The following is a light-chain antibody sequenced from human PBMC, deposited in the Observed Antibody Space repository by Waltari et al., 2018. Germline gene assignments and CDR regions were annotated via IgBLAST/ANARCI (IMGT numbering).Light chain of an antibody. CDR1: ETINTW. CDR2: DAS. Sequence: DIQMTQSPSTLSASVGDRATITCRASETINTWLDWYQQKPGKAPNLLIYDASSLQSGVPSRFSGSGSGTEFTLTISSLQPGDFATYHCQQYNSYPYTFGQGTKLEI. CDR3: QQYNSYPYT. V-gene: IGKV1-5*01. J-gene: IGKJ2*01.